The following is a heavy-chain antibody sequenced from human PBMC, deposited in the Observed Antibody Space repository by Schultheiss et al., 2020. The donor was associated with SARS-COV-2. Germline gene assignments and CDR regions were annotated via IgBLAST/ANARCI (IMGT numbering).Heavy chain of an antibody. V-gene: IGHV3-74*01. Sequence: GGSLRLSCAASGFTFSSYWMHWVRQAPGKGLVWVSRINSDGSSTSYADSVKGRFTISRDNAKNSLYLQMNSLRAEDTAVYYCARPTDDYGDYPGDYYYYGMDVWGQGTTVTVSS. J-gene: IGHJ6*02. CDR1: GFTFSSYW. CDR3: ARPTDDYGDYPGDYYYYGMDV. CDR2: INSDGSST. D-gene: IGHD4-17*01.